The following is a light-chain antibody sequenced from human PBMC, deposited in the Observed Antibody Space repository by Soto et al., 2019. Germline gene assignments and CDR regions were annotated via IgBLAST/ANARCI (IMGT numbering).Light chain of an antibody. CDR2: EVS. CDR1: SSDIGAYNF. J-gene: IGLJ3*02. Sequence: QSVLTQPASVSGSPGQSITISCTGTSSDIGAYNFVSWFQHHPGKAPKLLIYEVSNWPSGVSDRFSGSKSDNTASLTISGLQAEDEADYYCTSFTSSNTWVFGGGTKLTVL. CDR3: TSFTSSNTWV. V-gene: IGLV2-14*01.